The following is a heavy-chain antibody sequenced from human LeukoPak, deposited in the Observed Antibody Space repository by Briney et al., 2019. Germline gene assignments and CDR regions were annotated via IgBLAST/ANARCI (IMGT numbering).Heavy chain of an antibody. CDR2: XXXXXXSA. CDR3: ARDAQGSFDY. CDR1: GFTFNSXX. J-gene: IGHJ4*02. V-gene: IGHV3-74*01. Sequence: GSXXLSCAASGFTFNSXXXXXVRQAPGKXXVWVXXXXXXXXSAXXXXXXXXXXTIXXDXGKNTLYLQMXSLRAEDTAVYYCARDAQGSFDYWGQGTLVTVSS.